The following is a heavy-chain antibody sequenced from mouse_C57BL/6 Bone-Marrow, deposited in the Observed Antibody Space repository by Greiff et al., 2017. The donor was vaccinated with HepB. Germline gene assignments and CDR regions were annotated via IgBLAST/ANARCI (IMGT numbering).Heavy chain of an antibody. CDR1: GFPITSGYY. J-gene: IGHJ4*01. CDR3: AGDRTTTEAMDY. Sequence: VQRVESGPGLVKPSQSLFLTCSITGFPITSGYYWIWIRQSPGKPLEWMGYITHSGETFYNPSLQSPISITRETSKNQFFLQLNSVTTEDTAMYYCAGDRTTTEAMDYWGQGTSVTVSS. V-gene: IGHV12-3*01. CDR2: ITHSGET. D-gene: IGHD1-1*01.